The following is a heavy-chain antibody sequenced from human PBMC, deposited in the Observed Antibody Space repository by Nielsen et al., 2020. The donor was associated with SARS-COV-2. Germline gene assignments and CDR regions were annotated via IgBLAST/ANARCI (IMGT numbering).Heavy chain of an antibody. V-gene: IGHV4-59*01. CDR2: IYYSGST. D-gene: IGHD3-10*01. J-gene: IGHJ6*02. CDR3: ARSVYGSGSYYTAYGMDV. Sequence: WIRQPPGKGPEWIGYIYYSGSTNYNPSLKSRVTISIDTSKNQFSLKLSSVTAADTAVYYCARSVYGSGSYYTAYGMDVWGQGTTVTVSS.